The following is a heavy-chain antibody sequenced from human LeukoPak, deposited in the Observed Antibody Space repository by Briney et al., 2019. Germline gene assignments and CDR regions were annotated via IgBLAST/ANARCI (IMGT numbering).Heavy chain of an antibody. D-gene: IGHD6-13*01. V-gene: IGHV4-59*01. J-gene: IGHJ4*02. CDR1: GFTFSDYY. CDR2: GYFSGST. CDR3: ARDPNSSWSLRFDY. Sequence: PGGSLRLSCAASGFTFSDYYMSWIRQPPGKGLEWIGYGYFSGSTNYSPSLKSRVTISVDTSKNQLSLELNSVTAADSAVYFCARDPNSSWSLRFDYWGLGILVTVSS.